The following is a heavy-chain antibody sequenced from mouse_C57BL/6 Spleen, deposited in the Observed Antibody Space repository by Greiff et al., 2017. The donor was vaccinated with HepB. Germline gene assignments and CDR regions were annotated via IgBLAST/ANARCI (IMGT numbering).Heavy chain of an antibody. CDR2: INPNNGGT. CDR1: GYTFTDYY. J-gene: IGHJ2*01. V-gene: IGHV1-26*01. CDR3: ARSTSLSNGDY. Sequence: EVQLQQSGPELVKPGASVKISCKASGYTFTDYYMNWVKQSHGKSLEWIGDINPNNGGTSYNQKFKGKATLTVDKSSSTAYMELRSLTSEDSAVYYCARSTSLSNGDYWGQGTTLTVSS. D-gene: IGHD1-2*01.